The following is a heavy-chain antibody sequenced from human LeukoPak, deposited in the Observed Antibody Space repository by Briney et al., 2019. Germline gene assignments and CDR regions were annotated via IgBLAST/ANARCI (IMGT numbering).Heavy chain of an antibody. CDR1: GFTFGDYA. D-gene: IGHD6-19*01. CDR2: TSYDGSTK. Sequence: GGSLRLSCTASGFTFGDYAMSWVRQAPGKGLEWVAVTSYDGSTKYYADSVKGRFTISRDNSKNTLYLQMNSLRAEDTAVYYCARDSSTFSFYFDYWGQGTLVTVSS. V-gene: IGHV3-30-3*01. CDR3: ARDSSTFSFYFDY. J-gene: IGHJ4*02.